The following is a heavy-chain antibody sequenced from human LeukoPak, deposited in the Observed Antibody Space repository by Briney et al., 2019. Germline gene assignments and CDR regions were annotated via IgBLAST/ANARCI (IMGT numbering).Heavy chain of an antibody. J-gene: IGHJ5*02. CDR1: GGSISSYY. CDR2: IYTSGST. CDR3: ARRLPSDWFDP. V-gene: IGHV4-4*09. Sequence: SETLSLTCTVSGGSISSYYWSWIRQPPGKGLEWIGYIYTSGSTNYNPSLKSRVTISVDTSKNQFSLKLSSVTAADTAVYYCARRLPSDWFDPWGQGTLVTVSS.